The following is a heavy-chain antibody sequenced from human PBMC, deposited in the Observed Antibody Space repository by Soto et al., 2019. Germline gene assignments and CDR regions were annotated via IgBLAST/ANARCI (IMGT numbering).Heavy chain of an antibody. J-gene: IGHJ4*02. D-gene: IGHD3-10*01. CDR3: ARDWAGTRNFDY. Sequence: GGSLRLSCAASGFTFRSYAMHWVRQAPGKGLEWVAVISYDGSNKYYADSVKGRFTISRDNSKNTLYLQMNSLRAEDTAVYYCARDWAGTRNFDYWGQGTLVTVSS. V-gene: IGHV3-30-3*01. CDR1: GFTFRSYA. CDR2: ISYDGSNK.